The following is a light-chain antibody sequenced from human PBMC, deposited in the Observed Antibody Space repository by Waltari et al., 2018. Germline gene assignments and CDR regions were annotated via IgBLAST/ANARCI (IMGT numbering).Light chain of an antibody. CDR1: SSDLGGYNF. Sequence: QSALTQPASVSGSPGQSITISCTGTSSDLGGYNFVSWYQQHPGKAPKVRIYEGPKQPSWISNRFSGPKSGHPASLTISGLQAEDEADYYCCSYAGRITFVVFGGGTKLTVL. CDR2: EGP. J-gene: IGLJ2*01. CDR3: CSYAGRITFVV. V-gene: IGLV2-23*01.